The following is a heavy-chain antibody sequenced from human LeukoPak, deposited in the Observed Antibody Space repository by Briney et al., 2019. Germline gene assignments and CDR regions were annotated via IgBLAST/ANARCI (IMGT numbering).Heavy chain of an antibody. CDR3: AKVPSGVPGY. Sequence: GGSLRLSCAASGFTFDYYAMTWVRQAPGKGLEWVSAISGSGGSTYYADSVKGRFTISRDNSKNTLYLQMNSLRAEDTAVYYCAKVPSGVPGYWGQGTLVTVSS. CDR2: ISGSGGST. D-gene: IGHD3-3*01. CDR1: GFTFDYYA. J-gene: IGHJ4*02. V-gene: IGHV3-23*01.